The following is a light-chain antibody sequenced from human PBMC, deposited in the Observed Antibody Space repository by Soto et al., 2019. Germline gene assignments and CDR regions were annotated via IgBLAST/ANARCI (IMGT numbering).Light chain of an antibody. CDR1: SSDVGGYNF. CDR3: TSYAGSNIPVV. V-gene: IGLV2-8*01. Sequence: QSALTQPPSASGSPGQSVTISCTGTSSDVGGYNFVSWYQQHPGKAPKLMIYEVTKRPSGVPDRFSGSKSGNTASLTVSGLKAEDEADYYCTSYAGSNIPVVFGGGTQLTVL. CDR2: EVT. J-gene: IGLJ2*01.